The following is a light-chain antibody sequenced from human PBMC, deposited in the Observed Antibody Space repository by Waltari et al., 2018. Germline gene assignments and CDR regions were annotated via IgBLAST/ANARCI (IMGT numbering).Light chain of an antibody. CDR2: GAS. CDR1: QSVGSSY. J-gene: IGKJ2*01. CDR3: QQYGSSLYT. Sequence: EIVLTQSPGTLSLSPGERATLSCRASQSVGSSYLAWYQQKPGQAPRLLIHGASSRATGIPDRFSGSGSGTDFTLTISRLEPEDFAVYYCQQYGSSLYTFGQGTKLEIK. V-gene: IGKV3-20*01.